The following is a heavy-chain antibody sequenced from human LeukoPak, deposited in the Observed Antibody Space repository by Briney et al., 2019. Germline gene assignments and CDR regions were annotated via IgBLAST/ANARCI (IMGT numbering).Heavy chain of an antibody. CDR1: GGSFSGYY. V-gene: IGHV4-34*01. J-gene: IGHJ4*02. CDR3: ARRLHAFDY. CDR2: INHSGST. Sequence: SETLSLTCAVYGGSFSGYYWSWIRQPPGKGLEWIGEINHSGSTNYNPSLKSRVTISVDTPKNQFSLKLSSVTAADTAVYYCARRLHAFDYWGQGTLVTVSS.